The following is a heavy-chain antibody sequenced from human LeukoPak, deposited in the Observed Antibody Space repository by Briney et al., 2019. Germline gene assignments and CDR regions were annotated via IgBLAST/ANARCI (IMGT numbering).Heavy chain of an antibody. Sequence: GGSLRLSCAASGFGFCFHAMSWVRQAPGKGLEWVGLIRGKGDGGTREYAAWGKGRFTSARDEPKSIAYLHIASLKTEDTGVYYCVRESRPEAYFDYWGQGTLVTVSS. CDR2: IRGKGDGGTR. CDR1: GFGFCFHA. J-gene: IGHJ4*02. V-gene: IGHV3-49*04. CDR3: VRESRPEAYFDY.